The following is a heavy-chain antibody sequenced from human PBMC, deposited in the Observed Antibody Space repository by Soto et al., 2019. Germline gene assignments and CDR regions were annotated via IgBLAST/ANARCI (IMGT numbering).Heavy chain of an antibody. V-gene: IGHV1-18*01. D-gene: IGHD2-2*01. J-gene: IGHJ4*02. Sequence: QVQLVQSGAEVKKPGASVKVSCKTSGYIFTTYGISWVRQAPGQGLEWMGWISTDIGNTNYAQKVQDRVTMTTDTSTSTAYMELRSLRSDDTAVYYCARFNCISSSCYEGYFDYWGQGTLVTVSS. CDR1: GYIFTTYG. CDR3: ARFNCISSSCYEGYFDY. CDR2: ISTDIGNT.